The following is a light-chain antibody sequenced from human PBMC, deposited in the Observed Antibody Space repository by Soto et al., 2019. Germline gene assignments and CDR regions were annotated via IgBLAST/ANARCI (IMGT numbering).Light chain of an antibody. CDR2: WAS. Sequence: DIVMTQSPDSLAVSLGERATINCKSSQSVLYSSNNKNYLAWYQQKPGQPPKLLIYWASTRESGVPDRFSGSGLGTDFSHTISSLQAEDVAVYYCQQYYSAVTFGHGTKVDI. J-gene: IGKJ3*01. CDR3: QQYYSAVT. V-gene: IGKV4-1*01. CDR1: QSVLYSSNNKNY.